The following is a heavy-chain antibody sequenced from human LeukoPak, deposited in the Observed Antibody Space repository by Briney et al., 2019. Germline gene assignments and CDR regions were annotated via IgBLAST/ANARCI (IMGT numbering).Heavy chain of an antibody. J-gene: IGHJ4*02. Sequence: GGSLRLSCAASGFTFSSYEMNWVRQAPGKGLEWVAVISYDGSNKYYADSVKGRFTISRDNSKNTLYLQMNSLRAEDTAVYYCASHGGSGWYYFDYWGQGTLVTVSS. V-gene: IGHV3-30*04. CDR3: ASHGGSGWYYFDY. CDR2: ISYDGSNK. CDR1: GFTFSSYE. D-gene: IGHD6-19*01.